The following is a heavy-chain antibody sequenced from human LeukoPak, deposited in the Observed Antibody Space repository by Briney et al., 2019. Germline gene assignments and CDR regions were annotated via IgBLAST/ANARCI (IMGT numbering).Heavy chain of an antibody. D-gene: IGHD2-8*02. Sequence: KYSETLSLTRTVSGASSSSSSYFWGWIRQPPGKGLEWIGPIYYSGRPYYTPSLKSRITIPLDASKNQFSLKLNSVTAADTAVYYCAVAGARYSDTGGLYAFDFWGRGTMVTVSS. V-gene: IGHV4-39*01. CDR1: GASSSSSSYF. CDR3: AVAGARYSDTGGLYAFDF. J-gene: IGHJ3*01. CDR2: IYYSGRP.